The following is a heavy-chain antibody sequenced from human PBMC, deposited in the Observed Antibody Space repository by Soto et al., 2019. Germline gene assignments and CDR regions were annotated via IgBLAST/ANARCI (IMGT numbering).Heavy chain of an antibody. Sequence: PSETLSLPCSGSGGFIRNYHWSLIRQPPGKGLEWIGYIYYSGTTSCNPSLKSRVTISVDTSKNQFSLKLSSVTAADTALYYCAKHRPPDTGYYYYYNDVWGKGTTVTVSS. D-gene: IGHD5-18*01. V-gene: IGHV4-59*08. CDR1: GGFIRNYH. CDR2: IYYSGTT. J-gene: IGHJ6*03. CDR3: AKHRPPDTGYYYYYNDV.